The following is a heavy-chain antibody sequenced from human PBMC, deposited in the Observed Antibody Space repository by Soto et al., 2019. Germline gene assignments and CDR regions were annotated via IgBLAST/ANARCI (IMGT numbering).Heavy chain of an antibody. Sequence: QVQLQQWGAGLLKPSETLSLTCAVYGGSFSGYYWSWIRQPPGKGLEWIGEINHSGSTNYNPSLKSRVTISVDPAKNQCSLKLSSVTAADTAVYYCARGLGTMRVYWGQGTLVTVSS. CDR1: GGSFSGYY. V-gene: IGHV4-34*01. CDR3: ARGLGTMRVY. D-gene: IGHD3-22*01. J-gene: IGHJ4*02. CDR2: INHSGST.